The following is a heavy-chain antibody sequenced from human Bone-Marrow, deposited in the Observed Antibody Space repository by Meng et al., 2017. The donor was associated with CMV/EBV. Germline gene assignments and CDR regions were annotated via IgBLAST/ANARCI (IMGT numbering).Heavy chain of an antibody. CDR3: TTDRFAQPGPIDY. CDR2: IKSKTDGGTT. V-gene: IGHV3-15*07. D-gene: IGHD1-14*01. J-gene: IGHJ4*02. CDR1: GFTFSNAW. Sequence: SGFTFSNAWLNWVRQAPGKGLEWVGRIKSKTDGGTTDYAAPVKGRFTISRDDSKNTLYLQMNSLKTEDTAVYYCTTDRFAQPGPIDYWGQGTLVTVSS.